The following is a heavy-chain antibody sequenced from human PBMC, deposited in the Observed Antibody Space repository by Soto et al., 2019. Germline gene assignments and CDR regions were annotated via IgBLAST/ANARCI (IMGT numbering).Heavy chain of an antibody. J-gene: IGHJ3*02. CDR3: ARIRDYYDSSGYALIGWAFDI. D-gene: IGHD3-22*01. CDR2: TYYRSKWYN. Sequence: SQTLSLTCAISGGSVSSNSAAWNWIRQSPSRGLEWLGRTYYRSKWYNDYAVSVKSRITINPDTSKNQFSLQLNSVTPEDTAVYYCARIRDYYDSSGYALIGWAFDIWGQGTMVTVSS. CDR1: GGSVSSNSAA. V-gene: IGHV6-1*01.